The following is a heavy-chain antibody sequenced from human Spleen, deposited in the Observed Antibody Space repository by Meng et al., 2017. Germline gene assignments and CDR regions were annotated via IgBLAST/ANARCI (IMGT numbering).Heavy chain of an antibody. Sequence: GSLRLSCAVSGGSISSGNWWSWVRQPPGKGLEWIGEIHHTGSTNYNPSFKSRVTILVDKSENLFSLRLTSVTAADTAVYYCASAGYYCLDYWGQGNLVTVSS. J-gene: IGHJ4*02. CDR2: IHHTGST. CDR1: GGSISSGNW. D-gene: IGHD2/OR15-2a*01. CDR3: ASAGYYCLDY. V-gene: IGHV4-4*02.